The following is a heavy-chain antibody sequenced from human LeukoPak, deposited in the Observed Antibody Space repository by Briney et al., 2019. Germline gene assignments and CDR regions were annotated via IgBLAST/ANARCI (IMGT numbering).Heavy chain of an antibody. V-gene: IGHV1-18*01. D-gene: IGHD4-17*01. J-gene: IGHJ1*01. CDR1: GGTFSSYA. CDR3: ARGGGTTVTTKYFQH. Sequence: GASVKVSCKASGGTFSSYAISWVRQAPGQGLEWMGWISAYNGNTNYAQKLQGRVTMTTDTSTSTAYMELRSLRSDDTAVYYCARGGGTTVTTKYFQHWGQGTLVTVSS. CDR2: ISAYNGNT.